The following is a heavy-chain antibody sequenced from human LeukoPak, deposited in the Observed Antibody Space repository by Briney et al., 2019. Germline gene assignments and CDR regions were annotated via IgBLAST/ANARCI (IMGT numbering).Heavy chain of an antibody. V-gene: IGHV4-59*08. CDR3: ARHERDAEKLDY. Sequence: PSETLSHSCTDSGASISNYYACWIRQPPGKGLECIGYVSYSGRTNHNPSLKSRVTISADTSKNQFSLKLTSVTAADTAVYYCARHERDAEKLDYWGQGTLVTVSS. J-gene: IGHJ4*02. CDR2: VSYSGRT. CDR1: GASISNYY. D-gene: IGHD1-1*01.